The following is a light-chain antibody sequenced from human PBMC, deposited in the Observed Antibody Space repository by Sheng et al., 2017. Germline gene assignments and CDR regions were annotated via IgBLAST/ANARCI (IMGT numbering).Light chain of an antibody. CDR1: QNVKNY. CDR2: SVS. J-gene: IGKJ1*01. CDR3: QQGYSTPWT. Sequence: DIYMTQSPSSLASRVGDRVTITCRASQNVKNYFSWYQQKPGQPPKLLISSVSTLQSGVPTRFTGSGFGTEFFLTISSLQPEDVATYYCQQGYSTPWTFGQGTKVEI. V-gene: IGKV1-39*01.